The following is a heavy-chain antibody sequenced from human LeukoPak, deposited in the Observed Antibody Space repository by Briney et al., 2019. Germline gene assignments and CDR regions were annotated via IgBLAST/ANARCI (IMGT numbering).Heavy chain of an antibody. J-gene: IGHJ2*01. Sequence: GGSLRLSCAASGFTFDDYAMHWVRQAPGKGLEWVSGISWNSGSIGYADSVKGRFTISRDNAKNSLYLQMNSLRAEDTALYYCAKDWWKSSSWSYWYFDLWGRGTLVTVSS. CDR1: GFTFDDYA. CDR2: ISWNSGSI. CDR3: AKDWWKSSSWSYWYFDL. V-gene: IGHV3-9*01. D-gene: IGHD6-13*01.